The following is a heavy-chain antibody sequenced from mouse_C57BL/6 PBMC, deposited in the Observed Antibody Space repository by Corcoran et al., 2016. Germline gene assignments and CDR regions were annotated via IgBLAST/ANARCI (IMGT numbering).Heavy chain of an antibody. CDR1: GYTFTDYY. J-gene: IGHJ2*01. D-gene: IGHD1-1*01. CDR2: INPNNGGT. V-gene: IGHV1-26*01. Sequence: EVQLQQSGPELVKPGASVKISCKASGYTFTDYYMNWVKQSHGKSLEWIGDINPNNGGTSYNQKFKGKATLTVDKSSSTAYMELRSLTSEDSAVYYCARSLPRRGSHYYYEDYWGQGTTLTVSS. CDR3: ARSLPRRGSHYYYEDY.